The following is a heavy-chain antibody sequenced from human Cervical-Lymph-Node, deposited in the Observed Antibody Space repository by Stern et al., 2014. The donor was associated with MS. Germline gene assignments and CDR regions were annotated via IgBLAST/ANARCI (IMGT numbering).Heavy chain of an antibody. J-gene: IGHJ4*02. CDR1: GFTFSSYA. CDR2: ISYDGSNK. Sequence: QLVQSGGGVVQPGRSLRLSCAASGFTFSSYAMHWVRQAPGKGLEWVSVISYDGSNKYYADSVKGRFTISRDNSKNTLYLQMNSLRAEDTAVYYCARDHGSGWSFDYWGQGTLVTVSS. V-gene: IGHV3-30*01. D-gene: IGHD6-19*01. CDR3: ARDHGSGWSFDY.